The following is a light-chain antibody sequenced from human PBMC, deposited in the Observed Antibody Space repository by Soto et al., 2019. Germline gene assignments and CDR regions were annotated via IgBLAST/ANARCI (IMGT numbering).Light chain of an antibody. CDR3: SSYTSSNTLV. CDR2: EVS. J-gene: IGLJ2*01. CDR1: SSDVGAYNY. V-gene: IGLV2-14*01. Sequence: QPVLTQPASVSGSPGQSITISCTGTSSDVGAYNYVSWYQQHPGKAPKLMIFEVSDRPSGVSNRFSGSKSGNTASLTISGLQAEDEADYYFSSYTSSNTLVFGGGTKLTVL.